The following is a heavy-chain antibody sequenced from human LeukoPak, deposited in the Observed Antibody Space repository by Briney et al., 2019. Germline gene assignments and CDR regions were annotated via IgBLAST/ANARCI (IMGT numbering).Heavy chain of an antibody. J-gene: IGHJ4*02. V-gene: IGHV3-48*01. CDR3: AKDRGHRFRWVY. CDR1: GFTFSSYS. D-gene: IGHD3-10*01. Sequence: GGSLRLSCAASGFTFSSYSMNWVRQAPGKGLEWVSYISSSSSTIYYADSVKGRFTISRDNSKNTLYLQMNSLRAEDTAVYYCAKDRGHRFRWVYWGQGTLVTVSS. CDR2: ISSSSSTI.